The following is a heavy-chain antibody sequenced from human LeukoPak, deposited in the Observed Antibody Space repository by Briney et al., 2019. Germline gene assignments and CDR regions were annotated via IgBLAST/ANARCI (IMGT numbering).Heavy chain of an antibody. V-gene: IGHV1-46*01. CDR2: ITPSGGTT. CDR3: VTLGATNFDY. J-gene: IGHJ4*02. Sequence: VASVKVSCKASGYTFTTYYIHWVRQAPGQGLEWMGLITPSGGTTSYAQKFQGRVTMTSDTSTSTVYMELSSLRSEDTAVYYCVTLGATNFDYWGQGTLVTVSS. CDR1: GYTFTTYY. D-gene: IGHD1-26*01.